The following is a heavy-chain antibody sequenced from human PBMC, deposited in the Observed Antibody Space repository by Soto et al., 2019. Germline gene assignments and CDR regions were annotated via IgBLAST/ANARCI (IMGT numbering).Heavy chain of an antibody. CDR2: ISGYNGDT. V-gene: IGHV1-18*04. CDR3: ARAPQTVAGAGIWY. CDR1: GYTFTIYG. J-gene: IGHJ4*02. D-gene: IGHD6-13*01. Sequence: ASVKVSCKASGYTFTIYGISWVLQAPGQGLEWMGWISGYNGDTNYAQKLQGRVTMTTDTSTSTAYMELRSLRSDDTAVYYCARAPQTVAGAGIWYWGQGTLVTVSS.